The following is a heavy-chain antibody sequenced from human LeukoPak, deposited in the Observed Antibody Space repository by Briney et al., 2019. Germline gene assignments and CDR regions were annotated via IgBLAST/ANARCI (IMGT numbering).Heavy chain of an antibody. CDR2: ISSSGSTI. J-gene: IGHJ4*02. D-gene: IGHD6-19*01. CDR3: ARRGSSGWYDY. Sequence: PGGSRRLSCAASGFTFSSYEMNWVRQAPGKGLEWVSYISSSGSTIYYADSVKGRFTISRDNAKNSLYLQMNSLRAEDTAVYYCARRGSSGWYDYWGQGTLVTVSS. CDR1: GFTFSSYE. V-gene: IGHV3-48*03.